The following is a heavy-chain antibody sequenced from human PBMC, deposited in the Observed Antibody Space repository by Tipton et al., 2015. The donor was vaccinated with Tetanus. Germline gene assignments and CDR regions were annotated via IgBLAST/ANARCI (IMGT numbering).Heavy chain of an antibody. Sequence: SLRLSCVASGYNFRNNGMHWVRQAPGKGLEWVALVAYDGNNKYYADSVKGRFTISRDNSKDTLYLQMNSLRPEDTAVYYCARDGFYYGSGSYYRAFWGQGTLVTVSP. CDR3: ARDGFYYGSGSYYRAF. V-gene: IGHV3-30*03. CDR1: GYNFRNNG. CDR2: VAYDGNNK. D-gene: IGHD3-10*01. J-gene: IGHJ4*02.